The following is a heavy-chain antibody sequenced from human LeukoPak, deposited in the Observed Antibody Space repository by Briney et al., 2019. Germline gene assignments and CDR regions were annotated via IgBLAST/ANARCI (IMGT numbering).Heavy chain of an antibody. V-gene: IGHV4-39*07. CDR1: GGSVTSGTYH. CDR2: VYFDGGT. CDR3: ARDHYYDGRGRFDP. J-gene: IGHJ5*02. Sequence: SETLSLTCSVSGGSVTSGTYHWGWIPQPPGKGLGWIGSVYFDGGTHYNPSLQSRVTVSVDTSKNQFSLRLSSVTAADTALYYCARDHYYDGRGRFDPWGQGTLVTVSS. D-gene: IGHD3-16*01.